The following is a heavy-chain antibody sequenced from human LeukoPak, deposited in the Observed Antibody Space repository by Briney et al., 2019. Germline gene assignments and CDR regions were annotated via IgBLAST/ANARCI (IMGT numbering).Heavy chain of an antibody. CDR2: IYSGGST. D-gene: IGHD5-24*01. V-gene: IGHV3-53*01. J-gene: IGHJ4*02. CDR3: ARKRRDGYYFDY. CDR1: GFTVSSNY. Sequence: GGSLRLSCAASGFTVSSNYMSWVRQAPGKGLEWVSVIYSGGSTYYADSVRGRFTISRDNSKNTLYLQMNSLRAEDTAVYYCARKRRDGYYFDYRGQGTLVTVSS.